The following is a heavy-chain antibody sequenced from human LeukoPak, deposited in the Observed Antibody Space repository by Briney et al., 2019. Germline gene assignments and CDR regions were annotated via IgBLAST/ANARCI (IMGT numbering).Heavy chain of an antibody. Sequence: GGSLRLSCTTSGLTFSSYGMHWVRQAPGKGLEWVAVIWFDGSEKYYADSVKGRFTISRDNSKNTLYLQMNSLRAEDTAVYYCATGSKGSGSFYINDYWGQGTLVTVSS. V-gene: IGHV3-33*01. CDR1: GLTFSSYG. CDR2: IWFDGSEK. D-gene: IGHD3-10*01. CDR3: ATGSKGSGSFYINDY. J-gene: IGHJ4*02.